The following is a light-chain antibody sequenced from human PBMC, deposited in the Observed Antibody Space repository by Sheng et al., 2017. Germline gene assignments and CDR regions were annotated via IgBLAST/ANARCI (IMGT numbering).Light chain of an antibody. Sequence: QLVLTQAPSTSASLGASVKLTCTLSSGHSSYAIAWHQQKADKGPRSLMTLDNDGSHTRGDGIPDRFSGSSSGAERHLTISTLQSDDEADYYCQTWGTGIQVFGAGTKLTVL. J-gene: IGLJ2*01. V-gene: IGLV4-69*02. CDR2: LDNDGSH. CDR1: SGHSSYA. CDR3: QTWGTGIQV.